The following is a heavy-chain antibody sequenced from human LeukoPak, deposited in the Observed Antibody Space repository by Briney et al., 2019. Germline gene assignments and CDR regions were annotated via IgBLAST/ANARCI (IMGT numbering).Heavy chain of an antibody. CDR2: ITSSSTYI. CDR3: ARNPIVVRPPVDY. V-gene: IGHV3-21*01. D-gene: IGHD6-6*01. Sequence: GGSLRLSCAASGFTFSRYTMNWVRQAPGKGLEWVSSITSSSTYIYYADSVTGRFTISRDNAKNSLYLQMNSLRVEDTAVYYCARNPIVVRPPVDYWGQGILVTVSS. CDR1: GFTFSRYT. J-gene: IGHJ4*02.